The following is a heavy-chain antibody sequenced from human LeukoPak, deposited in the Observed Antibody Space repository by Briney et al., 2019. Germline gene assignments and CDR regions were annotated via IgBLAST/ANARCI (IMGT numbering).Heavy chain of an antibody. CDR2: IYSGGST. J-gene: IGHJ6*02. CDR3: ARGTLPLYYYGMDV. V-gene: IGHV3-66*01. D-gene: IGHD1-26*01. Sequence: PGGSLRLSCAASGFTFSSYGMHWVRQAPGKGLEWVSVIYSGGSTYYADSVKGRFTISRDNSKNTLYLQMNSLRAEDTAVYYCARGTLPLYYYGMDVWGQGTTVTVSS. CDR1: GFTFSSYG.